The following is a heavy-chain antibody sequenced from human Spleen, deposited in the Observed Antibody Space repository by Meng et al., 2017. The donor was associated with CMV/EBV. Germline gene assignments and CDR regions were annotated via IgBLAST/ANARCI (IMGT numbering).Heavy chain of an antibody. J-gene: IGHJ5*02. CDR3: ARALVGAFDP. D-gene: IGHD1-26*01. CDR1: GFTFSSYA. V-gene: IGHV3-30-3*01. Sequence: GGSLRLSCAASGFTFSSYAMHWVRQAPGKGLEWVAVISYDGSNKYYADSVKGRFTISRDNSKNTLYLQMNSLRAEDTAVYYCARALVGAFDPWGQGTLVTVSS. CDR2: ISYDGSNK.